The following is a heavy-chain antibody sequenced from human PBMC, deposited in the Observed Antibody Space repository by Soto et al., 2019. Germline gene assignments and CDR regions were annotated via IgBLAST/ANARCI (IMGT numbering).Heavy chain of an antibody. D-gene: IGHD3-3*02. Sequence: RRLSFVASGFTFSLYGMHWVRQAPGKGLEWVTVISDDGHNQWYADSVRGRFTISRDNSKNTLYLQMNTLRPEDTAIYYCAGIRLAPPRASDYWGQGTLVTVSS. J-gene: IGHJ4*02. V-gene: IGHV3-30*03. CDR3: AGIRLAPPRASDY. CDR1: GFTFSLYG. CDR2: ISDDGHNQ.